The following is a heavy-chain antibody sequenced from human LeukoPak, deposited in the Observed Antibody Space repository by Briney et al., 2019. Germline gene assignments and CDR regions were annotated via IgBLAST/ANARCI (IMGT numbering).Heavy chain of an antibody. D-gene: IGHD2-2*01. CDR2: VSSSSTYL. V-gene: IGHV3-21*01. Sequence: GGSLRLSCTTSGFIFRSYNMNWVRQAPGKGLEWVSSVSSSSTYLYYANSVKGRFTISRDNAKNSVYLQMNSLRAEDTAVYYCTRDPGRCTSTSCYPDYWGQGTLVTVSS. CDR3: TRDPGRCTSTSCYPDY. J-gene: IGHJ4*02. CDR1: GFIFRSYN.